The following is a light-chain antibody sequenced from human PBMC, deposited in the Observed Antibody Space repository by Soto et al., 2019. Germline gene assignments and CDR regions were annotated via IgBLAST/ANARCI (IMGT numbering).Light chain of an antibody. V-gene: IGKV1-39*01. J-gene: IGKJ1*01. CDR3: QQTYSTPRT. Sequence: DIQMTQSPSSLSASVGDRVTITCRTSQTISSYLNWYQQKPGKAPKLLIYAASSLQSGVPSRFSGSGSGTDFTLTISSLQPEDLAIYFCQQTYSTPRTFGQGTKVAIK. CDR1: QTISSY. CDR2: AAS.